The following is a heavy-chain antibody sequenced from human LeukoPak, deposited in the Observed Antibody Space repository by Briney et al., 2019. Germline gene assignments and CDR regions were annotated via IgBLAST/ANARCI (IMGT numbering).Heavy chain of an antibody. CDR3: AGDTPPGGDYYFDY. Sequence: GGSLRLSCAASGSSFSTYGMHWVRQAPGKGLEWVALIWNAGTNTYYADSVKGRFTISRDNSKNTLYLQMNSPRAEDTAVYYCAGDTPPGGDYYFDYWGQGTLVIVSS. V-gene: IGHV3-33*01. D-gene: IGHD3-16*01. CDR2: IWNAGTNT. CDR1: GSSFSTYG. J-gene: IGHJ4*02.